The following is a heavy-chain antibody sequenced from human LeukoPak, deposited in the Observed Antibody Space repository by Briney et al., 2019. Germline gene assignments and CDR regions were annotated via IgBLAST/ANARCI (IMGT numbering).Heavy chain of an antibody. D-gene: IGHD3-22*01. CDR3: ARTYYYDSSGGGAFDI. J-gene: IGHJ3*02. Sequence: PGGSLRLSCAASGFTFSDYYMSWLRQAPGKGLEGVSYISSSGSTIYYADSVKGRFTISRDSAKNSLYLQMNSLRAEDTAVYYCARTYYYDSSGGGAFDIWGQGTMVTISS. CDR1: GFTFSDYY. CDR2: ISSSGSTI. V-gene: IGHV3-11*04.